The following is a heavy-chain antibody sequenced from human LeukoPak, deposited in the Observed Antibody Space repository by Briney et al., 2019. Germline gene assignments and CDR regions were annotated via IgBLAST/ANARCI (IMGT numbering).Heavy chain of an antibody. J-gene: IGHJ4*02. D-gene: IGHD2-2*01. V-gene: IGHV3-9*01. Sequence: GRSLRLSCVASGFTFYDYAMHWVRQSPGKGLEWVSGISWNSDTIGYADSVKGRFTISRDNAKNSLFLQMDSLRAEDTALYYCAKAYPFVEVPAYFDYWGQGTLVTVSS. CDR1: GFTFYDYA. CDR2: ISWNSDTI. CDR3: AKAYPFVEVPAYFDY.